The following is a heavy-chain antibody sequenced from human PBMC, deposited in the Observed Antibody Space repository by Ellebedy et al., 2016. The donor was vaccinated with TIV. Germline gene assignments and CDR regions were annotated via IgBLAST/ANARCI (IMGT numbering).Heavy chain of an antibody. CDR3: ATGRGVTQFDY. Sequence: AASVKVSCKGSGDTFSSFLISWVRQAPGQGLEWMGGIIPIFGTTNYAQKSQGRVTITADESTSTAYMELSSLRSEDTAVYYCATGRGVTQFDYWGQGTLVTVSS. J-gene: IGHJ4*02. D-gene: IGHD5-18*01. CDR2: IIPIFGTT. V-gene: IGHV1-69*13. CDR1: GDTFSSFL.